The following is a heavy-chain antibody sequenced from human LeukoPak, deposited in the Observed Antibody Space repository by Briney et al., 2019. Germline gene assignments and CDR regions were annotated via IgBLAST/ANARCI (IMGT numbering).Heavy chain of an antibody. Sequence: GGSLRLSCAASGFTFSSYAMSWVRQAPGKGLEWVANIKQDGSEKYYVDSVKGRFTISRDNAKNSLYLQMNSLRAEDTAVYYCARVSSGYDPFFDYWGQGTLVTVSS. J-gene: IGHJ4*02. CDR2: IKQDGSEK. CDR1: GFTFSSYA. CDR3: ARVSSGYDPFFDY. V-gene: IGHV3-7*04. D-gene: IGHD5-12*01.